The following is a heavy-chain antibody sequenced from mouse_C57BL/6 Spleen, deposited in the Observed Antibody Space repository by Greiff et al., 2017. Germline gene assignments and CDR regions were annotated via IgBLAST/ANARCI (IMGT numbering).Heavy chain of an antibody. CDR3: TRGDGLLRAWFAY. CDR1: GYTFTDYE. V-gene: IGHV1-15*01. D-gene: IGHD1-1*01. J-gene: IGHJ3*01. CDR2: IDPETGGT. Sequence: VQLQQSGAELVRPGASVTLSCKASGYTFTDYEMHWVKQTPVHGLEWIGAIDPETGGTAYNQKFKGKAILTADKSSSTAYIELRSLTSEDSAVYYCTRGDGLLRAWFAYWGQGTLVTVSA.